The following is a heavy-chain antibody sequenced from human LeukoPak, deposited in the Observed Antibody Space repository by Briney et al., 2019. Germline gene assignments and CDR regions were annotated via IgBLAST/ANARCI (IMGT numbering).Heavy chain of an antibody. CDR1: GYTFTSYA. J-gene: IGHJ6*02. Sequence: KVSCKASGYTFTSYAMNWVRQAHAQGLEWMGRMCPSDGSISYAEKFQGRVTMTRDTSTSTAYMELSSLRSEDTAMYYLAGGGFLEWLQKVYYGMDVWGQGTTVTVSS. CDR3: AGGGFLEWLQKVYYGMDV. V-gene: IGHV1/OR15-5*01. CDR2: MCPSDGSI. D-gene: IGHD3-3*01.